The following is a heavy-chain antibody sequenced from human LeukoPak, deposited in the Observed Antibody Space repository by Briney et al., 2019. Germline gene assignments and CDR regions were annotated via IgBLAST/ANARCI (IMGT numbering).Heavy chain of an antibody. Sequence: GGSLRLSCKASGFTISHYAMHWVRQAPGKGLEWVAVISYDGSNKYYADSVKGQFTISRDNSKNTLFLQMNSLRAEDTAVYYCARENYGDHYFDYWGQGTLVTVSS. D-gene: IGHD4-17*01. J-gene: IGHJ4*02. CDR3: ARENYGDHYFDY. V-gene: IGHV3-30-3*01. CDR1: GFTISHYA. CDR2: ISYDGSNK.